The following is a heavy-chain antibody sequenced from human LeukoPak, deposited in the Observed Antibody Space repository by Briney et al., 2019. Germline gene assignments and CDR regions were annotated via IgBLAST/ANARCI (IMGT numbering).Heavy chain of an antibody. D-gene: IGHD6-6*01. J-gene: IGHJ4*02. CDR3: ARWYSSSGYLEY. V-gene: IGHV4-38-2*01. Sequence: SETLTLTCAVSGYTISSGYYWGCIRQPPGKGLEWIGSNYDSGNTNYIPSLKSRVTISVDMSKNQFSLEVSSVTAADTALYYCARWYSSSGYLEYWGQGTLVTVS. CDR1: GYTISSGYY. CDR2: NYDSGNT.